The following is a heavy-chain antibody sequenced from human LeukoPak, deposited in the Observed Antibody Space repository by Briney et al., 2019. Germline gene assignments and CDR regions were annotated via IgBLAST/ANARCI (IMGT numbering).Heavy chain of an antibody. Sequence: GGSLRLSCAASGLTFSSYAMSWVRQAPGKGLEWVSAISGSGGSTYYADSVKGRFTISRDNSKNTLYLQMNSLRAEDTAVYYCAKDRGQSSGWYPWGQGTLVTVSS. V-gene: IGHV3-23*01. D-gene: IGHD6-19*01. CDR1: GLTFSSYA. CDR3: AKDRGQSSGWYP. CDR2: ISGSGGST. J-gene: IGHJ5*02.